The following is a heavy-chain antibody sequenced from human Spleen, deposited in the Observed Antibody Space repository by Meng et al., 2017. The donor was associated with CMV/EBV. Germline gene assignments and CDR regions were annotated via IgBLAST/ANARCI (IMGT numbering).Heavy chain of an antibody. V-gene: IGHV3-21*01. D-gene: IGHD3-3*01. J-gene: IGHJ3*02. Sequence: GESLKISCAASGFTFSSYSMNWVRQAPGKGLEWVSSISSSSSYIYYAGSVKGRFTISRDNAKNSLYLQMNSLRAEDTAVYYCARGVEEWLSLGGDAFDIWGQGTMVTVSS. CDR2: ISSSSSYI. CDR3: ARGVEEWLSLGGDAFDI. CDR1: GFTFSSYS.